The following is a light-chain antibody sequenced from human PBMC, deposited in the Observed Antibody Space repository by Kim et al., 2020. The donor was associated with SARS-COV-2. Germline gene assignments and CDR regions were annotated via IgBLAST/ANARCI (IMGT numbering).Light chain of an antibody. CDR1: NIGRKS. CDR2: YDS. V-gene: IGLV3-21*01. Sequence: VATGKPARITCGGNNIGRKSIPWYQPKPGPAPVLVIYYDSDRPPGVSERFSASNSGNTATLAISSVEPGDEADYYCQVWENTLRTFGGGTQLTVL. J-gene: IGLJ2*01. CDR3: QVWENTLRT.